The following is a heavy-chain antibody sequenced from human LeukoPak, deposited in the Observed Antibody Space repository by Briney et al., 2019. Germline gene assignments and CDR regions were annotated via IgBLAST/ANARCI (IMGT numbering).Heavy chain of an antibody. CDR2: ISSSSSSM. CDR1: GFTFSSFN. D-gene: IGHD2-2*01. V-gene: IGHV3-48*01. CDR3: GCSSTSWDRFDY. Sequence: GGSLRLSCAASGFTFSSFNMNWVRQAPGKGLEWVSYISSSSSSMYYADSVKGRFTISRDNAKYSLYLQMNSLRAEDTAVYYCGCSSTSWDRFDYWGQGTLVTVSS. J-gene: IGHJ4*02.